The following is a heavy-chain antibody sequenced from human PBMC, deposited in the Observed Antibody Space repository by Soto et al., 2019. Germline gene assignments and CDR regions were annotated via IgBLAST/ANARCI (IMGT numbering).Heavy chain of an antibody. D-gene: IGHD4-17*01. Sequence: QVQLVESGGGVVQPGRSLRLSCAASGFTFNSYAMHWVRQAPGKGLEWVAVISYDGSNKYYAESVKGRFTISRDNSKNTLDLQMNSLRVEDTAVDYCARYYGDDLVDSWGQGTLVTVSS. CDR1: GFTFNSYA. CDR2: ISYDGSNK. CDR3: ARYYGDDLVDS. V-gene: IGHV3-30-3*01. J-gene: IGHJ5*01.